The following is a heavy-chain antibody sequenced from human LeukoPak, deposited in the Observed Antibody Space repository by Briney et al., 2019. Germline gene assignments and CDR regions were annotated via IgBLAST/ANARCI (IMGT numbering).Heavy chain of an antibody. CDR1: GFTFSSYA. Sequence: GGSLRLSCADSGFTFSSYAMSWVRQAPGKGVEWVSAISGSGGSTYYADSVKGRFTISRDNSKNTLFMQMYSLIAGDTAVYYCAKGRSSSWRPFDYWGQGTLVTVSS. CDR3: AKGRSSSWRPFDY. CDR2: ISGSGGST. D-gene: IGHD6-13*01. J-gene: IGHJ4*02. V-gene: IGHV3-23*01.